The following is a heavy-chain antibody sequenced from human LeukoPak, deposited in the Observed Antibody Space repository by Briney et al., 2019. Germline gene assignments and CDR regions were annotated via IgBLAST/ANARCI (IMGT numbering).Heavy chain of an antibody. V-gene: IGHV1-69*05. CDR3: ARGVMQGTVTTTTLRTYFDY. CDR2: IIPIFGTA. Sequence: SVKVSCKASGGTFSSYAISWVRQAPGQGLEWMGGIIPIFGTANYAEKFQGRVTITTDESTSTAYMELSSLRSEDTAVYYCARGVMQGTVTTTTLRTYFDYWGQGTLVTVSS. D-gene: IGHD4-17*01. CDR1: GGTFSSYA. J-gene: IGHJ4*02.